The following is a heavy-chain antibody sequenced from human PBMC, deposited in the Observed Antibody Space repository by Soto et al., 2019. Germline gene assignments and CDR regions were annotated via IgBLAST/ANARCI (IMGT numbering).Heavy chain of an antibody. J-gene: IGHJ6*02. Sequence: HLVESGGGLGKPGGSLRLACAASGFTFSDYYMSWIRQAPGKGLEWVSYISSSGTTIYYADSVKGRFTISRDNAKNSLYLQMNSLRAEDTAVYYCARDFRVPYAMDVWGQGTTVTVSS. V-gene: IGHV3-11*01. CDR1: GFTFSDYY. CDR2: ISSSGTTI. CDR3: ARDFRVPYAMDV.